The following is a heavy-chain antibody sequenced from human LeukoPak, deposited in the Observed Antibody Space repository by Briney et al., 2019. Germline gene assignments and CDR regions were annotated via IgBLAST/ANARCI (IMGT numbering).Heavy chain of an antibody. CDR3: ARLTGSSGWPPFDY. Sequence: SETLSLTCTVSGGSISSSSYYWGWIRQPPGKGLEWIGSIYYSGSTYYNPSLKSRVTISVDTSKNQFSLKLSSVTAADTAVYYCARLTGSSGWPPFDYWGQGTLVTVSS. D-gene: IGHD6-19*01. J-gene: IGHJ4*02. V-gene: IGHV4-39*01. CDR2: IYYSGST. CDR1: GGSISSSSYY.